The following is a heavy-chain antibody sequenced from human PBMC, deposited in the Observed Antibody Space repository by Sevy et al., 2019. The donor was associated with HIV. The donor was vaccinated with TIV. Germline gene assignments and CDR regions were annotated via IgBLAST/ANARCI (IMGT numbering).Heavy chain of an antibody. D-gene: IGHD2-21*01. CDR2: INQDGSQK. J-gene: IGHJ4*02. Sequence: GESLKISCATSEFTFSRYWMTWVRQAPGKGLEWVVHINQDGSQKSYVDSVKGRFTISRDNSKNSLFLQMNSLRAEDTAVYYCARAGPLGDLDHFDRWGQGTLVTVSS. CDR3: ARAGPLGDLDHFDR. V-gene: IGHV3-7*03. CDR1: EFTFSRYW.